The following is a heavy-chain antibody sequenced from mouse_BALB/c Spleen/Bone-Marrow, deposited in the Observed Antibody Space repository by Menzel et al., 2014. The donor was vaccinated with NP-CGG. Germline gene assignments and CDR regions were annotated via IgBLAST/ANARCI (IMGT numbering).Heavy chain of an antibody. Sequence: LVESGAELVKPGASVKLSCTASGFNIKDTYMHWVKQRPEQGLEWIGRIDSANGNTKYDPKFQGKATITADTSSNTAYLQLSSLTSEDTAVYYCARWGITTGFAYWGQGTLVTVSA. CDR3: ARWGITTGFAY. J-gene: IGHJ3*01. V-gene: IGHV14-3*02. CDR1: GFNIKDTY. D-gene: IGHD2-4*01. CDR2: IDSANGNT.